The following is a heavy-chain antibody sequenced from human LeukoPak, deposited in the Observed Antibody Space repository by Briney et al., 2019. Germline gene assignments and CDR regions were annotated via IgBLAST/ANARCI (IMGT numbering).Heavy chain of an antibody. CDR2: ISSSSRDI. Sequence: GGSLRLSSAASGFTFTSYAMNWVRQAPGKGLEWVSSISSSSRDINYADSVKGRFTISRDNAWNSLFLQMNSLRAEDTAVYYCARVGSGNFLGAFDIWGQGTMVTVSS. CDR3: ARVGSGNFLGAFDI. J-gene: IGHJ3*02. D-gene: IGHD1-26*01. V-gene: IGHV3-21*04. CDR1: GFTFTSYA.